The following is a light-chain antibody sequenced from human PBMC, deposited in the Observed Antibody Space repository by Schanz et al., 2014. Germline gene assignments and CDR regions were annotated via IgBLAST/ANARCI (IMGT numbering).Light chain of an antibody. Sequence: QSVLTQPPSASGTPGQRVTISCSGNSSNIGSHVVNWYQQVPPAAPKLLIYSDNQRPSGVPDRFSGSKSGTSASLAISGLQSEDEADYYCAAWDKSLHGEFFGGGTKLTVL. V-gene: IGLV1-44*01. CDR3: AAWDKSLHGEF. CDR2: SDN. CDR1: SSNIGSHV. J-gene: IGLJ2*01.